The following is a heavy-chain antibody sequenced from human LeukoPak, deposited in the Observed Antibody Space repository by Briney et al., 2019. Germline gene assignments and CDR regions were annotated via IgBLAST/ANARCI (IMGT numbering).Heavy chain of an antibody. D-gene: IGHD1-1*01. V-gene: IGHV3-48*03. CDR3: VRGVPGDY. CDR2: ISSSGSTM. CDR1: GFTFSAYE. J-gene: IGHJ4*02. Sequence: GGSLRLSCAASGFTFSAYEMNWVRQAPGKGLEWVSYISSSGSTMYYADSVKGRFTISRVNARNSLYLRMNSLRAEDTAVYYCVRGVPGDYWGQGTLITVSS.